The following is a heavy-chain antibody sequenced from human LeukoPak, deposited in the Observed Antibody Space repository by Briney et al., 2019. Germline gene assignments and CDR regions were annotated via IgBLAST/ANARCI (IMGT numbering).Heavy chain of an antibody. CDR2: ISYDGSNK. CDR3: ARGSSCSWGYFDY. CDR1: GFTFSSYA. V-gene: IGHV3-30*04. Sequence: GGSLRLSCAASGFTFSSYAMHWVRQAPGKGLEWVAVISYDGSNKYYADSVKGRFTISRDNSKNTLYLQMNSLRAEDTAVYYCARGSSCSWGYFDYWGQGTLVTVSS. J-gene: IGHJ4*02. D-gene: IGHD6-13*01.